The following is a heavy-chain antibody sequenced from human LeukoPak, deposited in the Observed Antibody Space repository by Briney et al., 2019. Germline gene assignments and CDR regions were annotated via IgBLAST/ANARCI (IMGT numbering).Heavy chain of an antibody. CDR2: ISSSGSTI. Sequence: PGGSLRLSCAASGFTFSDYYMSWIRQAPGKGLEWVSYISSSGSTIYYADSVKGRFTISRDNAKNSLYLQMNSLRAEDTAVYYCASAYCSSTSCYGYYFDYWGQGTLVTVSS. J-gene: IGHJ4*02. CDR1: GFTFSDYY. CDR3: ASAYCSSTSCYGYYFDY. D-gene: IGHD2-2*01. V-gene: IGHV3-11*04.